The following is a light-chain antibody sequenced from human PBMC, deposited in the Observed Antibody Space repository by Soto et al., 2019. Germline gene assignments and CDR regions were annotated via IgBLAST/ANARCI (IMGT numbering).Light chain of an antibody. CDR2: GNS. J-gene: IGLJ3*02. V-gene: IGLV1-40*01. Sequence: QSALTQPPSVSGAPGQRVTISCTGSSSNIGAGYDVHWYQQLPGTAPKLLIYGNSNRPSGVPDRFSGSKSGTSASLAITGLQAEDEADYYCQSYDSSLLWVFGGGTKVTVL. CDR1: SSNIGAGYD. CDR3: QSYDSSLLWV.